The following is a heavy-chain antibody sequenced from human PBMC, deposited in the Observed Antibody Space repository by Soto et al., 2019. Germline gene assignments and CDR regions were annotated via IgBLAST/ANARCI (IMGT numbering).Heavy chain of an antibody. Sequence: EVQLVESGGGLVQPGRSLRLSCAASGFTFDDSAMHWVRQAPGKGLEWVSGISWNSDSKGYAVSVTGRFTISRDNAKNSLYVQMNTLSADDTAIYYCVKHCVMSGTTHGGWFDPLRQGTLVSVSS. J-gene: IGHJ5*02. CDR1: GFTFDDSA. CDR2: ISWNSDSK. D-gene: IGHD4-17*01. V-gene: IGHV3-9*01. CDR3: VKHCVMSGTTHGGWFDP.